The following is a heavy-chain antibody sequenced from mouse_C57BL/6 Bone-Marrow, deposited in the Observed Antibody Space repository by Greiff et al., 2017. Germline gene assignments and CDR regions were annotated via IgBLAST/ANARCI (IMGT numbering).Heavy chain of an antibody. D-gene: IGHD2-4*01. Sequence: VQLKESGPGLVKPSQSLSLTCSVTGYSITSGYYWNWIRQFPGNKLEWMGYISYDGSNNYNPSLKNRISITRDTSKNQFFLKLNSVTTEDTATYYCARNYDYGYYAMDYWGQGTSVTVSS. J-gene: IGHJ4*01. V-gene: IGHV3-6*01. CDR3: ARNYDYGYYAMDY. CDR2: ISYDGSN. CDR1: GYSITSGYY.